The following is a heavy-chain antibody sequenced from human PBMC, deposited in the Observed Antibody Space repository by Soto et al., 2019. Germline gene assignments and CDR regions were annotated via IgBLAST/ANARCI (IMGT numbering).Heavy chain of an antibody. CDR3: ARDYRSHYYDGSGYGFGY. Sequence: EVQLVESGGGLVQPGGSLRLSCAASGFTFSSYSMNWVRQAPGKGLEWVSYISSSSSTIYYADSVKGRFTISRDNAKNSLYLQMNSLRAEDTAVYYCARDYRSHYYDGSGYGFGYWGQGTLVTVSS. J-gene: IGHJ4*02. V-gene: IGHV3-48*01. CDR1: GFTFSSYS. D-gene: IGHD3-22*01. CDR2: ISSSSSTI.